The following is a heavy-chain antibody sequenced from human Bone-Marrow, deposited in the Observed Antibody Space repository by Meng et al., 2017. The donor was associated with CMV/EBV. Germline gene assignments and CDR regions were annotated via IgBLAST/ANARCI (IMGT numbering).Heavy chain of an antibody. D-gene: IGHD6-13*01. V-gene: IGHV4-61*08. CDR1: NGSISSGDYY. J-gene: IGHJ6*02. Sequence: SETLSLTCTVSNGSISSGDYYWSWIRQTPGKGLEWIGYIYYSGSTNYNPSLKSRVTISVDTSKNQFSLKLSSVTAADTAVYYCARSRYSSSWYGYYYGMDVWGQGTTVTVSS. CDR3: ARSRYSSSWYGYYYGMDV. CDR2: IYYSGST.